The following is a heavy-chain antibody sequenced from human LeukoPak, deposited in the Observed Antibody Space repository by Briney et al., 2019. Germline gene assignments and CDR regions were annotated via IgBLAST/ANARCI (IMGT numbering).Heavy chain of an antibody. J-gene: IGHJ4*02. Sequence: GGSLRLSCVASRFTFSSYAMSWFRQAPGRGLEWVSAIDGSGGSTYYADSVKGRFTISRDNSKNTLYLQMHSLEAEDTAIYYCAKDRRLPWDYFDSWGQGTQVTVSS. CDR1: RFTFSSYA. CDR3: AKDRRLPWDYFDS. D-gene: IGHD5-12*01. CDR2: IDGSGGST. V-gene: IGHV3-23*01.